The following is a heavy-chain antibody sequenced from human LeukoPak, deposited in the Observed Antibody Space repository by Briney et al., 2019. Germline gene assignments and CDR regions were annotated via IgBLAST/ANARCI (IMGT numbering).Heavy chain of an antibody. Sequence: GGSLRLSCAASGFTFSSYAMSWVRQAPGKGLEWVSAISGSGGSTYYADSVKGRFTISRDNSKNTLYLQMNSLRAEDTAVYYCAKDPSRGYYDSSGYLENYFDYWGQGTLVTVSS. CDR3: AKDPSRGYYDSSGYLENYFDY. CDR2: ISGSGGST. V-gene: IGHV3-23*01. CDR1: GFTFSSYA. J-gene: IGHJ4*02. D-gene: IGHD3-22*01.